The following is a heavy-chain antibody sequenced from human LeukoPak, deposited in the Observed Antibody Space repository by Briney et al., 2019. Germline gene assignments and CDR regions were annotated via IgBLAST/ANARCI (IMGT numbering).Heavy chain of an antibody. CDR1: GGFFSGYY. J-gene: IGHJ5*02. V-gene: IGHV4-34*01. CDR3: ARHGPNYYDRRNWFDP. D-gene: IGHD3-22*01. CDR2: INHSGST. Sequence: SETLSLTCAVYGGFFSGYYWSWIRQPPGKGLEWIGEINHSGSTNYNPSLKSRVTISVDTSKNQFSLKLSSVTAADTAVYYCARHGPNYYDRRNWFDPWGQGTLVTVSS.